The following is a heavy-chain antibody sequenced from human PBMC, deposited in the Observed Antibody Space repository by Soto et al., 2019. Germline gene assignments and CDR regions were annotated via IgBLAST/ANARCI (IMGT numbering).Heavy chain of an antibody. CDR2: IWYDGSNK. CDR3: ARDPPTHIAADGTDYYGMDV. V-gene: IGHV3-33*01. J-gene: IGHJ6*02. Sequence: QVQLVESGGGVVQPGRSLRLSCAASGFTFSSYGMHWVRQAPGKGLEWVAVIWYDGSNKYYADSVKGRFTISRDNSKNTLYLQMNRLRAEDTAVYYCARDPPTHIAADGTDYYGMDVWGQGTTVTVSS. CDR1: GFTFSSYG. D-gene: IGHD6-13*01.